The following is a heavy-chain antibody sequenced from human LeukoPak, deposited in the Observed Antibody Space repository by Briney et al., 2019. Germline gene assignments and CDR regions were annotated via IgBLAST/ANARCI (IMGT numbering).Heavy chain of an antibody. Sequence: GGSLRLSCAASGFTFSSYGMHWVRQAPGKGLEWVAVISYDGSNKYYTDSVKGRFTISRDDSKNTLYLQMNSLRAEDTAIYYCAKDLRGHSRSGQDYWGQGTLVTVSP. CDR3: AKDLRGHSRSGQDY. CDR2: ISYDGSNK. D-gene: IGHD3-22*01. J-gene: IGHJ4*02. CDR1: GFTFSSYG. V-gene: IGHV3-30*18.